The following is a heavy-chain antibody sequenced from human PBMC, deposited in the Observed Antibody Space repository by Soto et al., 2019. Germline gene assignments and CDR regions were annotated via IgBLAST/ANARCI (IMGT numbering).Heavy chain of an antibody. D-gene: IGHD3-10*01. CDR1: GYTFTSYW. CDR3: ASRGNSHAYFDF. CDR2: IYPGDSDT. Sequence: PGESLKISCQGSGYTFTSYWIAWGRQMPGKGLEWVGLIYPGDSDTRYRPSFQGQVTIPADKSISTASLPGSSLKASDSAMYSCASRGNSHAYFDFWGQGTLVTVSS. J-gene: IGHJ4*02. V-gene: IGHV5-51*01.